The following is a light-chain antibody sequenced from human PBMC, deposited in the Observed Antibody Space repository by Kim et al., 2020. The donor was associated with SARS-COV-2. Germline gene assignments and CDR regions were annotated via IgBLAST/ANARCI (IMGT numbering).Light chain of an antibody. J-gene: IGLJ3*02. CDR2: EVS. V-gene: IGLV2-14*01. Sequence: QSALTQPASVSGSPGQSITISCTGTSSDVGGYNYVSWYQQHPGKAPKLMIYEVSNRPSGVSNRFSGSKSGNTASLTISGLQGEDEADYYCSSYTGSSTLGVCGGGTQLTVL. CDR1: SSDVGGYNY. CDR3: SSYTGSSTLGV.